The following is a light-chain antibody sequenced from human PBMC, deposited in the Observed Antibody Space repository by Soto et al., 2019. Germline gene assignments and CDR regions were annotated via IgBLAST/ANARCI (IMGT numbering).Light chain of an antibody. V-gene: IGLV2-11*01. CDR1: SNDVGAYNY. CDR2: DVS. J-gene: IGLJ1*01. Sequence: QSFLTQPRSVSGSAGQSVIISCTGTSNDVGAYNYVSWYQQHPGKAPKLVIYDVSKRPSGVPARFSGSKSGNTASLTISGLQAEDEADYFCCSYAVRDTFYVFGTGTKVTVL. CDR3: CSYAVRDTFYV.